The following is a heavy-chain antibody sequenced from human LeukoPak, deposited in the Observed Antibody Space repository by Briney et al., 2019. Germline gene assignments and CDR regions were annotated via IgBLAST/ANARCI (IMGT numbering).Heavy chain of an antibody. CDR3: AKRYTVIWFDP. CDR2: ISGSGGST. J-gene: IGHJ5*02. D-gene: IGHD1-1*01. CDR1: GFTFSSYA. V-gene: IGHV3-23*01. Sequence: GGSPRLSCAASGFTFSSYAMSWVRQAPGKGLEWVSAISGSGGSTYYADSVKGRFAISRDNSKNTLYLQMNSLRAEDTAVYYCAKRYTVIWFDPWGQGTLVTVSS.